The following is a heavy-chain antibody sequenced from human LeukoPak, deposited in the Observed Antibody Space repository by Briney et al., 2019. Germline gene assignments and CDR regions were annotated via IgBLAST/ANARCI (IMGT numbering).Heavy chain of an antibody. J-gene: IGHJ4*02. Sequence: PSETLSLTCVVSGGSISSNSYYWGWLRQPPGKGLEWIGTIYYSGTTYYNPSLKSRVTISVDTSKNQFSLKLSSVTAADTAVYYCASGTGDYFDYWGQGTLVTVSS. CDR3: ASGTGDYFDY. D-gene: IGHD7-27*01. CDR2: IYYSGTT. CDR1: GGSISSNSYY. V-gene: IGHV4-39*07.